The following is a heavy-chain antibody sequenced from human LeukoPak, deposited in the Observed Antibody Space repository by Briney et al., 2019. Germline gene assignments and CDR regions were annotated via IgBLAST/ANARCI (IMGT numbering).Heavy chain of an antibody. D-gene: IGHD6-13*01. CDR3: ARAGRIAAAQMVRWFDP. Sequence: SETLSLTCTVSGGSISSYYWSWIRQPAGKGLECIGPIYTTGNTNYNPSLKSRVTMSVDTSKNQFSLKLRSVTAADTAVYYCARAGRIAAAQMVRWFDPWGQGTLVTVSS. CDR2: IYTTGNT. J-gene: IGHJ5*02. V-gene: IGHV4-4*07. CDR1: GGSISSYY.